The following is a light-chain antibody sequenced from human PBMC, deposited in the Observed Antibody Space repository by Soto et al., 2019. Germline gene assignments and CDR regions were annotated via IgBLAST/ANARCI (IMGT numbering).Light chain of an antibody. J-gene: IGKJ5*01. Sequence: EIIMTQSPATLSVSPGERVTLSCRASQGVASDLAWYQQKPGQAPRLLIYGASIRATDIPARLSGSGFGTEFTLSISSLQSEDFALYYCQQYKNRPPVTFGQGTRLEIK. CDR1: QGVASD. V-gene: IGKV3-15*01. CDR2: GAS. CDR3: QQYKNRPPVT.